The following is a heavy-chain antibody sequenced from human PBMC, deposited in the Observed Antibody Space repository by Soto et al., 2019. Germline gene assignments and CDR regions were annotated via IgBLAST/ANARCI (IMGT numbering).Heavy chain of an antibody. V-gene: IGHV1-8*01. D-gene: IGHD3-16*01. CDR2: MNPGSGDT. CDR3: ARMATFGSLNWFDP. Sequence: ASVKVSCKASGYSFTNNDVSWVRQATGQGLEWMGWMNPGSGDTGYAQKFQGRVTMTRDISIATAYMELSSLRSDDTAIYYCARMATFGSLNWFDPRGQGTLVTVSS. CDR1: GYSFTNND. J-gene: IGHJ5*02.